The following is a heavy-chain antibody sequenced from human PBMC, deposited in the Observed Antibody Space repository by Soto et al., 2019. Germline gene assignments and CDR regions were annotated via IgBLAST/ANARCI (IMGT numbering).Heavy chain of an antibody. D-gene: IGHD2-21*02. Sequence: QITLKESGPTLVKPTQTLTLTCTFSGFSLSTSGVSVGWIRQPPGKALEWLALIYLDDDKRYSPSLQSRLTITKDTSKNQVVLRMTNMDPVDTATYYCAHSRCGGDCLQSYPSHYYYGMDVWGQGTTVTVSS. J-gene: IGHJ6*02. CDR2: IYLDDDK. V-gene: IGHV2-5*02. CDR3: AHSRCGGDCLQSYPSHYYYGMDV. CDR1: GFSLSTSGVS.